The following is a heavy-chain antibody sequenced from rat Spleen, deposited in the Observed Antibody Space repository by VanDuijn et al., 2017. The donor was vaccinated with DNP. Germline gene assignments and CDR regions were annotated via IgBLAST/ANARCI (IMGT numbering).Heavy chain of an antibody. V-gene: IGHV5-19*01. CDR3: ARGGLYYFDY. D-gene: IGHD1-11*01. CDR1: GFSFSDYG. CDR2: ISTSGSRT. Sequence: EVQLVESGGGLVQPGRSLKLSCAGSGFSFSDYGVHWIRQAPKKGLEWVAAISTSGSRTYYPDSVKGRFTISRDNAKSTLYLQMDSLRSEDTATYYCARGGLYYFDYWGQGVMVTVSS. J-gene: IGHJ2*01.